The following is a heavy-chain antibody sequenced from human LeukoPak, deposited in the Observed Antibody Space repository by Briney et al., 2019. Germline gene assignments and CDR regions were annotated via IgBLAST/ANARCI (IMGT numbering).Heavy chain of an antibody. V-gene: IGHV3-21*01. CDR3: ASGVLRFLEWTKPRNY. Sequence: GGSLRLSCAASGFTFSSYSMNWVRQAPGKGLEWVSSISSSSSYIYYADSVKGRFTISRDNAKNSLYLQMNSLRAEDTAVYYCASGVLRFLEWTKPRNYWGQGTLVTVSS. CDR2: ISSSSSYI. D-gene: IGHD3-3*01. CDR1: GFTFSSYS. J-gene: IGHJ4*02.